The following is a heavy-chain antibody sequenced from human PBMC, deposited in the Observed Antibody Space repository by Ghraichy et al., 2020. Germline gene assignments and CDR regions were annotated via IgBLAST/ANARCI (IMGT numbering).Heavy chain of an antibody. CDR3: ARGYYYGSGSYFPHMFRQPLAY. CDR2: INHSGST. Sequence: SETLSLTCAVYGGSFSGYYWSWIRQPPGKGLEWIGEINHSGSTNYNPSLKSRVTISVDTSKNQFSLKLSSVTAADTAVYYCARGYYYGSGSYFPHMFRQPLAYWGQGTLVTVSS. D-gene: IGHD3-10*01. V-gene: IGHV4-34*01. J-gene: IGHJ4*02. CDR1: GGSFSGYY.